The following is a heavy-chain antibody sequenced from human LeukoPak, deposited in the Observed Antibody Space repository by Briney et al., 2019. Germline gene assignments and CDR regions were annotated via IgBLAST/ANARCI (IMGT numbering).Heavy chain of an antibody. J-gene: IGHJ4*02. CDR2: MNPNSGNT. V-gene: IGHV1-8*01. CDR3: ARGPYGAVAGTFGDLDY. CDR1: GYTFTSYD. Sequence: ASVKVSCKASGYTFTSYDINWVRQATGQGLEWMGWMNPNSGNTGYAQKFQGRVTMTRNTSISTAYMEPSSRRSEDTAVYYCARGPYGAVAGTFGDLDYWGQGTMVTVSS. D-gene: IGHD6-19*01.